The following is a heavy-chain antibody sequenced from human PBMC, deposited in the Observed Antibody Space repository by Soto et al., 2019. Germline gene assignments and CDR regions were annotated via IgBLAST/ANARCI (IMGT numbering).Heavy chain of an antibody. D-gene: IGHD3-3*01. Sequence: GVSLRLSCAASGFTFSSYWMSWVRQAPGKGLEWVANIKQDGSEKYYVDSAKGRFTISRDNAKNSLYLQMNSLRAEDTAVYYCARAQGNYDFWSGYYTGTWFDPWGQGTLVTVSS. V-gene: IGHV3-7*01. CDR2: IKQDGSEK. CDR3: ARAQGNYDFWSGYYTGTWFDP. CDR1: GFTFSSYW. J-gene: IGHJ5*02.